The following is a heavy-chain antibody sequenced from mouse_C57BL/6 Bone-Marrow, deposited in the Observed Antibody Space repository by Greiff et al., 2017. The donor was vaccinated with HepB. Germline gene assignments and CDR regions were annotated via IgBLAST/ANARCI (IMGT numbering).Heavy chain of an antibody. Sequence: VQLLQSGAELVKPGASVKISCKASGYAFRSYWMNWVRQRPGKGLEWIGEIYPGDGDTNYTGKLKGKATLTADKSSNIDYMQLSSLTSEDSAVYFCAGGYYYAMDYWGQGTSVTVSS. CDR2: IYPGDGDT. CDR1: GYAFRSYW. D-gene: IGHD2-2*01. V-gene: IGHV1-80*01. CDR3: AGGYYYAMDY. J-gene: IGHJ4*01.